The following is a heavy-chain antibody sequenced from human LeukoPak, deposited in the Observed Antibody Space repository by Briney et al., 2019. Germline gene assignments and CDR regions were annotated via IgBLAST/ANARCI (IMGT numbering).Heavy chain of an antibody. CDR1: GGSISSYY. Sequence: SETLSLTCTVSGGSISSYYWSWIRQPAGKGLEWIGRIYTSGSTNYNPSLKSRVTMSVDTSKNQFSLKLSSVTAADTAVYYCASSPSFGWIRLGYFQHWGQGTLVTVSS. CDR2: IYTSGST. V-gene: IGHV4-4*07. J-gene: IGHJ1*01. D-gene: IGHD5-18*01. CDR3: ASSPSFGWIRLGYFQH.